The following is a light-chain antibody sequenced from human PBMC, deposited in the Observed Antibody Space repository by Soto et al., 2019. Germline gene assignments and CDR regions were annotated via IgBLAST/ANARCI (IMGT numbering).Light chain of an antibody. CDR3: CSYADTYTFVV. V-gene: IGLV2-11*01. Sequence: QSALTQPRSVSGSPGQSVTISCTGTSSDVSAYDYVSWYQHHPGRPPKLIIYELNKRPSGVPDRFSGSKSGNTASLTISGLQAEDEAAYYCCSYADTYTFVVFGGGTKLTVL. CDR1: SSDVSAYDY. J-gene: IGLJ2*01. CDR2: ELN.